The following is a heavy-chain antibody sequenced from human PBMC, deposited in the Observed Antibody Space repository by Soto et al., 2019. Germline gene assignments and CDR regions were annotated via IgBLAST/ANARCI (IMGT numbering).Heavy chain of an antibody. Sequence: EVQLLESGGGLVQPGGSLRLACVASGFTFSSYAMTWVRQAPGKGLEWVSGISGSGGSTYYADSVKGRFTISRDNSKNTLYLQMNSLRAEDTAVYFCAQVRGVVALDGYFDCWGKGTLVTVSS. V-gene: IGHV3-23*01. D-gene: IGHD2-15*01. CDR3: AQVRGVVALDGYFDC. CDR2: ISGSGGST. CDR1: GFTFSSYA. J-gene: IGHJ4*02.